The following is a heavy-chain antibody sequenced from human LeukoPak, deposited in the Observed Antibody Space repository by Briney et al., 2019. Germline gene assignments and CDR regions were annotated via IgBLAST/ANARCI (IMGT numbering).Heavy chain of an antibody. J-gene: IGHJ3*02. CDR3: ARDKYGDNSNAFDI. Sequence: GGSLTLSCAASGFTFNSYAMSWVRQAPGKGLEWVSAIRGSGGGTYYADSVKGRFTITRDNAKNTLYLQMNSLRAEDTAVYYCARDKYGDNSNAFDIWGQGTLVTVSS. V-gene: IGHV3-23*01. D-gene: IGHD4-23*01. CDR1: GFTFNSYA. CDR2: IRGSGGGT.